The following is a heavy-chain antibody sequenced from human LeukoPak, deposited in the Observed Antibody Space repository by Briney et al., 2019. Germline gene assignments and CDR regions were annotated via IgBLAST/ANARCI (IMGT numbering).Heavy chain of an antibody. J-gene: IGHJ4*01. CDR1: GFSVIISY. V-gene: IGHV3-53*04. Sequence: GGSLRLSCAASGFSVIISYMSWVRQAPGKGLEWVSIIYSDGTPHYADSVKGRFTISRHNSKNTLYLQMNSLRAEDTAVYYCARVAGSISGPFDYWGHGTLVTVSS. CDR2: IYSDGTP. D-gene: IGHD3-10*01. CDR3: ARVAGSISGPFDY.